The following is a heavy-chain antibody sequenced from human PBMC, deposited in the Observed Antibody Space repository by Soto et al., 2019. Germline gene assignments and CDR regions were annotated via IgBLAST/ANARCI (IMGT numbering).Heavy chain of an antibody. CDR3: ARHFNSSPPRHAFDI. V-gene: IGHV4-39*01. J-gene: IGHJ3*02. CDR2: IFYSGST. D-gene: IGHD6-13*01. CDR1: GGSIRNSNYY. Sequence: ETLSLTCTVSGGSIRNSNYYWGWIRQPPGKGLEWIGTIFYSGSTFHSPSLKSRVTISVDTSKNQFSMRLRSVAAADTAVYYCARHFNSSPPRHAFDIWGQGTMVTVSS.